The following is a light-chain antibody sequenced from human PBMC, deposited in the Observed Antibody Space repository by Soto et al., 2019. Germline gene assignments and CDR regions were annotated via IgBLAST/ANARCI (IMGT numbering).Light chain of an antibody. J-gene: IGLJ2*01. CDR1: SSDVGAYVY. V-gene: IGLV2-14*03. CDR2: EVN. CDR3: SSYTSSSTLVV. Sequence: QSVLTQPASVSGSPGQSITISCGGTSSDVGAYVYVSWYQQYPGKAPKLIIYEVNNRPSGVSGRFSGSKSDTTAYLTISGLQAEDEADYYCSSYTSSSTLVVFGGGTKLTVL.